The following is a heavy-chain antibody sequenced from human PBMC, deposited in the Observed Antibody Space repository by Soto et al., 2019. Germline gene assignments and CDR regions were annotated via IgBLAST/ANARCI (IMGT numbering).Heavy chain of an antibody. J-gene: IGHJ6*02. CDR2: IYYSGST. CDR1: GGSIRSGGYC. CDR3: ARVFGATPGASYFGMDV. D-gene: IGHD3-10*01. Sequence: PSETLSLTCTGSGGSIRSGGYCWSWIRQHPGKGLEWIGYIYYSGSTYYNPSLKSRVTISVDTSKNQFSLKLSSVTAADTAVYYCARVFGATPGASYFGMDVWGQGTTVTVSS. V-gene: IGHV4-31*03.